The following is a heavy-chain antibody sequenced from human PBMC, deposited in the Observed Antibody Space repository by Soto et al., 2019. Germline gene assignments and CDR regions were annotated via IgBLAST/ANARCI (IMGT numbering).Heavy chain of an antibody. CDR2: ISGSGGST. V-gene: IGHV3-23*01. D-gene: IGHD3-22*01. CDR1: GFTFSSYA. CDR3: AKDPDSSGYYGYYFDY. Sequence: GSLRLSCAASGFTFSSYAMSWVRQAPGKGLEWVSAISGSGGSTYYADSVKGRFTISRDNSKNTLYLQMNSLRAEDTAVYYCAKDPDSSGYYGYYFDYWGQGTLVTVSS. J-gene: IGHJ4*02.